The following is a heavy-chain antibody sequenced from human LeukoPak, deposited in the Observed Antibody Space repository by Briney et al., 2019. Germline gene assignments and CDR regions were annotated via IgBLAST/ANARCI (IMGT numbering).Heavy chain of an antibody. V-gene: IGHV4-59*01. D-gene: IGHD1-1*01. CDR1: GGSISSYY. CDR3: ARGLGTGTGGYYFDY. J-gene: IGHJ4*02. CDR2: IYYSGST. Sequence: ASETLSLTCTVSGGSISSYYWSWIRQPPGKGLEWIGYIYYSGSTNYNPSLKSRVTISVDTSKNQFSLKLSSVTAADTAVYYCARGLGTGTGGYYFDYWGQGTLVTVSS.